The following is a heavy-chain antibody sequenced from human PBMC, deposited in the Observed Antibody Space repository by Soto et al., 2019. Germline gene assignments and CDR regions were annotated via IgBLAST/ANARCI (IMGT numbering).Heavy chain of an antibody. D-gene: IGHD6-13*01. V-gene: IGHV4-4*02. J-gene: IGHJ6*02. CDR1: GGSISSSNW. CDR3: ARDGLEAGAGTMGLGYYYYYGMDV. Sequence: SETLSRTCAVSGGSISSSNWWSWVRQPPGKGLEWIGEIYHSGSTNYNPSLKSRVTISVDKSKNQFYLKLSSVTAADTAVYYCARDGLEAGAGTMGLGYYYYYGMDVWGQGTTVTVSS. CDR2: IYHSGST.